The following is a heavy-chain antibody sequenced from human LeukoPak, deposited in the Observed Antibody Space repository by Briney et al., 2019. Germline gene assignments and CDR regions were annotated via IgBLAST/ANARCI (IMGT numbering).Heavy chain of an antibody. J-gene: IGHJ4*02. CDR1: GFTFSNAW. D-gene: IGHD3-16*01. Sequence: GGSLRLSCAASGFTFSNAWMSWVRQAPGKGLEWVSYISSSGSTIYYADSVKGRFTISRDNAKNSLYLQMNSLRAEDTAVYYCAKDVAYTFDYWGQGTLVTVSS. CDR3: AKDVAYTFDY. CDR2: ISSSGSTI. V-gene: IGHV3-11*04.